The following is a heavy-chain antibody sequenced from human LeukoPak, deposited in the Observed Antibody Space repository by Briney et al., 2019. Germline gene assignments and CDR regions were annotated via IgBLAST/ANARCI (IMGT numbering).Heavy chain of an antibody. CDR3: ARGPRNSSSYQYFQH. V-gene: IGHV3-21*01. J-gene: IGHJ1*01. CDR1: GFTFSDYS. D-gene: IGHD6-13*01. CDR2: ISSSTAYI. Sequence: HPGGSLRLSCAASGFTFSDYSMNWVRQAPGEGLEWVSSISSSTAYIYYADSVKGRFTVSRGNAKNSLSLQMDSLRVEDSAVYHCARGPRNSSSYQYFQHWGQGTLVTVSA.